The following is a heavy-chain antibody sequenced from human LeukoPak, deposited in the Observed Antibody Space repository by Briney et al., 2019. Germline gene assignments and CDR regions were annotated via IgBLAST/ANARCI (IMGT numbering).Heavy chain of an antibody. CDR1: GGSISSYY. Sequence: SETLSLTCTVSGGSISSYYWSWIRQPPGKGLERIGYIYYSGSTNYNPSLKSRVTISVDTSKNQFSLKLSSVTAADTAVYYCARSAGPMVRGVIHHYYGMDVWGQGTTVTVSS. CDR2: IYYSGST. D-gene: IGHD3-10*01. J-gene: IGHJ6*02. V-gene: IGHV4-59*08. CDR3: ARSAGPMVRGVIHHYYGMDV.